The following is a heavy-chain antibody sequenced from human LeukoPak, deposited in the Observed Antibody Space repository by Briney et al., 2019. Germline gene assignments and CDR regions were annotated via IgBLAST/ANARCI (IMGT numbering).Heavy chain of an antibody. CDR1: GFTFNNYW. Sequence: GGSLRLSCAASGFTFNNYWMDWVRQAPGTGLVWVSRITSDGSSTSYADSVKGRFTISRDNAKNTLYLQMNSLRAEDTAVYYCARDEAVGAPFDYWGQGTLVTVSS. CDR2: ITSDGSST. D-gene: IGHD1-26*01. CDR3: ARDEAVGAPFDY. V-gene: IGHV3-74*01. J-gene: IGHJ4*02.